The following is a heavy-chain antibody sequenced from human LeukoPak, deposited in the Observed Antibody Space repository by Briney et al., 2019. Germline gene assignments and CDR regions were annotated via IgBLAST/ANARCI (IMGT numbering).Heavy chain of an antibody. CDR1: GYSITSYW. V-gene: IGHV5-51*01. CDR3: ARHITLSGSYYQPFDY. Sequence: RGESLKISCKGSGYSITSYWIGWVRQMPGKGLEWMGIIYPGDSDTRYSPSFQGQVTISADKSISTAYLQWSSLKASDTAMYYCARHITLSGSYYQPFDYWGQGTLVTVSS. D-gene: IGHD1-26*01. J-gene: IGHJ4*02. CDR2: IYPGDSDT.